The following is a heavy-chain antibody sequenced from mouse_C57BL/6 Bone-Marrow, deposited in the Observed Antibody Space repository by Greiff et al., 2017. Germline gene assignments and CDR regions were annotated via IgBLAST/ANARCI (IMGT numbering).Heavy chain of an antibody. V-gene: IGHV5-17*01. CDR1: GFTFSDYG. Sequence: EVKLVESGGGLVKPGGSLKLSCAASGFTFSDYGMHWVRQAPEKGLEWVAYISSGSSTIYYADTVKGRFTISRDNAKNTLFLQMTSLESEDTAMYYCARSSYYSYAMDYWGQGTAVTVSS. D-gene: IGHD1-1*01. J-gene: IGHJ4*01. CDR2: ISSGSSTI. CDR3: ARSSYYSYAMDY.